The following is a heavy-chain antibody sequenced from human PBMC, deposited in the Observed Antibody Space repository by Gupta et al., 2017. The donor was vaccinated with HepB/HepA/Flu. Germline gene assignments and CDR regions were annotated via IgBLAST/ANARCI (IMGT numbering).Heavy chain of an antibody. V-gene: IGHV3-74*01. J-gene: IGHJ4*02. Sequence: EVQLVESGGGLVQPGGSLRLSCAASGFTFSTYWMHWVRQAPGKGLVGVGRIRGDGTIANYADSMKGRFTMSRDNAKNTLYLQMDSLRAEDTAVYYCAKDLHDVGMDYWGQGTLVTVPS. CDR1: GFTFSTYW. CDR3: AKDLHDVGMDY. CDR2: IRGDGTIA. D-gene: IGHD7-27*01.